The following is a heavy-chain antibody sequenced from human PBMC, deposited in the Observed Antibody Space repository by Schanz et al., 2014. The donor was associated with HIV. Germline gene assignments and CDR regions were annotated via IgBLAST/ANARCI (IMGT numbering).Heavy chain of an antibody. CDR1: GFTFRSYG. V-gene: IGHV3-33*06. J-gene: IGHJ6*02. CDR3: ANTEFPYSSSSDYYYGMDV. D-gene: IGHD6-6*01. Sequence: LLESGGGLVQPGGSLRLSCAASGFTFRSYGMHWVRQAPGKGLEWVAVIWYDGSNKYYADSVKGRFTISRDNSKNTLYLQMNSLRAEDTAVYFCANTEFPYSSSSDYYYGMDVWGQGTTVTVSS. CDR2: IWYDGSNK.